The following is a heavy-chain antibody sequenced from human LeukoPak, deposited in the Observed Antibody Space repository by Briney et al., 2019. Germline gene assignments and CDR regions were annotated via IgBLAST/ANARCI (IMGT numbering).Heavy chain of an antibody. CDR3: ANSNYDLWTGYPTAFDY. J-gene: IGHJ4*02. CDR1: GGSISSGGYS. D-gene: IGHD3-3*01. Sequence: SETLSLTCAVSGGSISSGGYSWSWIRQPPGKGLEWIGYICHSGTTYYKPSLKSRLTMSVDWSKNQVSLNLTSVTAADTALYYCANSNYDLWTGYPTAFDYWGQGTLVTVSS. CDR2: ICHSGTT. V-gene: IGHV4-30-2*01.